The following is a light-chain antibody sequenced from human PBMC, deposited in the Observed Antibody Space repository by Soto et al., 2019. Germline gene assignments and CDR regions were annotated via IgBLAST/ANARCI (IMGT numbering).Light chain of an antibody. CDR1: QSIDSW. Sequence: IQMTQSPSTLSASVGDRVSITCRASQSIDSWLAWYQQKPGKAPKLLIYKASSLESGVPSRFSGSGYGTEFTLTISSLQPDDFATYYCQHSNDFLWTFGQGTKV. CDR3: QHSNDFLWT. CDR2: KAS. V-gene: IGKV1-5*03. J-gene: IGKJ1*01.